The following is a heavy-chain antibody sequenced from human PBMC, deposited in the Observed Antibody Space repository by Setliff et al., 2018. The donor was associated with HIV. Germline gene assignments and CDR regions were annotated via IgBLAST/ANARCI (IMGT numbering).Heavy chain of an antibody. V-gene: IGHV3-30*02. CDR1: GFTFSIYN. CDR2: IRYDGSNK. CDR3: AKCTYYGSGSYYNVDYFDY. J-gene: IGHJ4*02. D-gene: IGHD3-10*01. Sequence: GSLRLSCVASGFTFSIYNMHWVRQAPGKGLEWVAFIRYDGSNKYYADSVKGRFTISRDNSKNTLYLQMNSLRAEDTAVYYCAKCTYYGSGSYYNVDYFDYWGQGTLVTISS.